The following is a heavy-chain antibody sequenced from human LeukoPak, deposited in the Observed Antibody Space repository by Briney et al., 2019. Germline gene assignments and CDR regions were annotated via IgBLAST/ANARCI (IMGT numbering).Heavy chain of an antibody. Sequence: ASVKVSCKASGGTLSSYAISWVRQAPGQGLEWMGGIIPIFGTANYAQKFQGRVTITADESTSTAYMELSSLRSEDTAVYYCARGGGLEPIDYWGQGTLVTVSS. CDR3: ARGGGLEPIDY. CDR2: IIPIFGTA. J-gene: IGHJ4*02. CDR1: GGTLSSYA. V-gene: IGHV1-69*01. D-gene: IGHD1-14*01.